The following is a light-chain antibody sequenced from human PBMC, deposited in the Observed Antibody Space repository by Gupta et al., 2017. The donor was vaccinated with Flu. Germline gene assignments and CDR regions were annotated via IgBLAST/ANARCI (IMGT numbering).Light chain of an antibody. V-gene: IGLV3-1*01. CDR2: HDT. J-gene: IGLJ1*01. Sequence: SSSLTQPPSLSVSPGQTASITCSGDKLGYKYVSWYQQKPGQSPVLVIYHDTRRPSGIPERFSGSNSGTTATLTISGTQAMDEADYDCQAWDSSTGVFGTATRVTVL. CDR1: KLGYKY. CDR3: QAWDSSTGV.